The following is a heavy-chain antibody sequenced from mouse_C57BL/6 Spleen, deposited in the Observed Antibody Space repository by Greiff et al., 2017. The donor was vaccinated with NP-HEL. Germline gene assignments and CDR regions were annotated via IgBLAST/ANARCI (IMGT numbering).Heavy chain of an antibody. J-gene: IGHJ4*01. CDR3: ASFMDY. Sequence: VQGVESGGDLVKPGGSLKLSCAASGFTFSSYGMSWVRQTPDKRLEWVATISSGGSYTYYPDSVKGRFTISRDNAKNTLYLQMSSLKSEDTAMYYCASFMDYWGQGTSVTVSS. V-gene: IGHV5-6*01. CDR2: ISSGGSYT. CDR1: GFTFSSYG.